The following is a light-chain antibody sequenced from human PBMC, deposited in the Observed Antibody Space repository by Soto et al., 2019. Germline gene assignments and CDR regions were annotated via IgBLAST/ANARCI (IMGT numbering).Light chain of an antibody. V-gene: IGKV1-5*03. CDR1: QRISTR. J-gene: IGKJ1*01. CDR3: QQYNTFPWT. CDR2: KAS. Sequence: DIQMTQSPSTLSASVGDRVTITCRASQRISTRLAWYQQKPGKAPNLLIYKASNLQSGVPSRFSDSGSGTEFTLTVSRLQPDAFATGYCQQYNTFPWTLGQGTKVEIK.